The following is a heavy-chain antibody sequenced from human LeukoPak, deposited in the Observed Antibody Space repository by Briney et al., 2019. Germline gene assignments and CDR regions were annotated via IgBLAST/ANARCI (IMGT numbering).Heavy chain of an antibody. CDR1: GGTFSSYA. V-gene: IGHV1-69*06. J-gene: IGHJ6*04. CDR2: IIPIFGTA. CDR3: ARDRWGVRGVIWGVYYYYGMDV. D-gene: IGHD3-10*01. Sequence: SVKVSCKASGGTFSSYAISWVRQAPGQGLEWMGGIIPIFGTANYAQKFQGRVTITADKSTSTAYVELSSLRSEDTAVYYCARDRWGVRGVIWGVYYYYGMDVWGKGTTVTVSS.